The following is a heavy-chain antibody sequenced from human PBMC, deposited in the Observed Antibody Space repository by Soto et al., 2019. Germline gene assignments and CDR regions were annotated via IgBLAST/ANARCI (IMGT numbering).Heavy chain of an antibody. V-gene: IGHV3-30*03. CDR3: AREPQFGSPPNY. D-gene: IGHD3-10*01. Sequence: PGGSLRLSCAASGFTFSSYGMRWVRQAPGKGLEWVAVISYDGSNKYYADSVKGRFTISRDNSKNTLYLQMNSLRAEDTAVYYCAREPQFGSPPNYWGQGTLVTVSS. CDR2: ISYDGSNK. J-gene: IGHJ4*02. CDR1: GFTFSSYG.